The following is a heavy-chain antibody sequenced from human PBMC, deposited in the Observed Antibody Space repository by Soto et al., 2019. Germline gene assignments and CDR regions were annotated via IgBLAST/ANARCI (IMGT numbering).Heavy chain of an antibody. J-gene: IGHJ4*02. D-gene: IGHD1-26*01. Sequence: ASVKVSCKASGYTFTSYYLHWVRQAPGQGLEWMGVINPTGGSTSYAQKFQGRATMTRDTSTSTVYVELSSLRSEDTAVYYCAREVGTTPNHKFEYWGQGTLVTVSS. CDR3: AREVGTTPNHKFEY. CDR2: INPTGGST. CDR1: GYTFTSYY. V-gene: IGHV1-46*01.